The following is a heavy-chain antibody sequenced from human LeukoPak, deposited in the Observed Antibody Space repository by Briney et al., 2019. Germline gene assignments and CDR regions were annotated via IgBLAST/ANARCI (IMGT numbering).Heavy chain of an antibody. CDR3: ATEITNDAFDI. V-gene: IGHV3-9*01. Sequence: GRSLRLSCAASGFTFDDYAMHWVRQAPGKGLEWVSGISWNSGSIGYADSVKGRFTISRDKAKNSLYLQMNSLRAEDTALYYCATEITNDAFDIWGQGTMVTVSS. CDR2: ISWNSGSI. CDR1: GFTFDDYA. J-gene: IGHJ3*02. D-gene: IGHD3-10*01.